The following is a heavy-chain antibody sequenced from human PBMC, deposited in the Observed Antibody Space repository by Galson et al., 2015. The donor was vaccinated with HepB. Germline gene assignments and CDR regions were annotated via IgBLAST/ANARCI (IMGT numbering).Heavy chain of an antibody. CDR3: AKDQFYYDSSGSFNGAFDI. Sequence: SLRLSCAAPGFTFSSYGMHWVRQAPGKGMEWVAVISYDGSYKYSTDSVKGRFTISRDNSKNMLYLQMNSLRPEDTAVYYCAKDQFYYDSSGSFNGAFDIWGQGTMVTVSA. CDR2: ISYDGSYK. CDR1: GFTFSSYG. D-gene: IGHD3-22*01. V-gene: IGHV3-30*18. J-gene: IGHJ3*02.